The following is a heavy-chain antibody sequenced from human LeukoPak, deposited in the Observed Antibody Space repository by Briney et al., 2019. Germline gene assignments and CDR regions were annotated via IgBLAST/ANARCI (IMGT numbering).Heavy chain of an antibody. Sequence: LTGGSLRLSCAASGLSVSDNYMNWVRQAPGKGLEWVSIIYSGGNTYYADSVKGRFSISRDNSKNTLHLQMNSLRAEDTAVYYCAKDRESSIVGAIWPIDYWGQGTLVTVSS. CDR1: GLSVSDNY. CDR3: AKDRESSIVGAIWPIDY. CDR2: IYSGGNT. V-gene: IGHV3-53*01. D-gene: IGHD1-26*01. J-gene: IGHJ4*02.